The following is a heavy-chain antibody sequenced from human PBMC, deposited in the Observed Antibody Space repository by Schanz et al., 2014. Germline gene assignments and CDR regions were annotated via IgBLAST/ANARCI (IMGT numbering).Heavy chain of an antibody. J-gene: IGHJ4*02. CDR1: GITFSSHS. Sequence: EVHLVESGGGLVQPGGSLRLSCAASGITFSSHSFNWVRQAPGKGLEWISYITYNGGTIYYADSVKGRFTISRDNAKNSLYLQMNSLRAEDTAVYYGARPPHDSSGYYPFDYWGQGTLVTVSS. D-gene: IGHD3-22*01. CDR2: ITYNGGTI. CDR3: ARPPHDSSGYYPFDY. V-gene: IGHV3-48*01.